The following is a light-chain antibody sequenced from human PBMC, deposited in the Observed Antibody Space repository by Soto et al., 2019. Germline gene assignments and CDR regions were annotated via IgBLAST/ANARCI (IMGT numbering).Light chain of an antibody. J-gene: IGKJ5*01. Sequence: EIVLTQSPATLSLAPGERVTLSCRASQSVVGSLDWYQHKPGQAPRLLLDATSTRAKGIPARFSGSGSGTDFTLTINSPAPEDFAIYYCQQHSKWPIPFGQGTRLEIK. CDR2: ATS. CDR3: QQHSKWPIP. V-gene: IGKV3-11*01. CDR1: QSVVGS.